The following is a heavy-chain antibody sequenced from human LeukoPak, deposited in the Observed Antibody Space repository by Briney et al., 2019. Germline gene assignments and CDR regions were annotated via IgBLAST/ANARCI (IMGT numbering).Heavy chain of an antibody. CDR2: ISPSGGST. J-gene: IGHJ5*02. D-gene: IGHD3-3*01. CDR1: GYTFTSNY. V-gene: IGHV1-46*01. CDR3: ARGLEWLTRRHTWFDP. Sequence: GASVKVSCKAFGYTFTSNYMHWVRQAPGQGPEWMGVISPSGGSTTYAQKFQGRVTMTTDTSTSTAYMELRSLRSDDTAVYYCARGLEWLTRRHTWFDPWGQGTLVTVSS.